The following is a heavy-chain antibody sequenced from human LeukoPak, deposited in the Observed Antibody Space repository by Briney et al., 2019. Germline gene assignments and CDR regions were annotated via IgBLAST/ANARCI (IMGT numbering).Heavy chain of an antibody. CDR3: ARDPLDSVVVPAAMPIDDY. Sequence: GGSLRLSCAASGFNFSDFYMSWIRQAPGEGLEWVSYISSSGSYTNYADSVKGRFTISRDNAKNSLYLQMNSLRAEDTAVYYCARDPLDSVVVPAAMPIDDYWGQGTLVTVSS. V-gene: IGHV3-11*06. CDR2: ISSSGSYT. D-gene: IGHD2-2*01. J-gene: IGHJ4*02. CDR1: GFNFSDFY.